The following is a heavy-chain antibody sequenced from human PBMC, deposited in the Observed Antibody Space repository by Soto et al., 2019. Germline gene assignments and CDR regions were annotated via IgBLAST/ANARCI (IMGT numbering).Heavy chain of an antibody. CDR3: ASGLVVCAAVNY. D-gene: IGHD2-8*02. CDR1: GDSMTSGSYY. Sequence: LSLTCTVSGDSMTSGSYYWNWIRQHPGKGLEWIGYISHSGSTYYNPSLRSRVTMSVDTSKNHFSLNMTSMTAADTGLYYCASGLVVCAAVNYWGQGTLVTVSS. V-gene: IGHV4-31*03. CDR2: ISHSGST. J-gene: IGHJ4*02.